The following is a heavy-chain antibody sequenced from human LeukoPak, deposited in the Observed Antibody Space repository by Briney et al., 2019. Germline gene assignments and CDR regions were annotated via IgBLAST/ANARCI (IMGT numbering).Heavy chain of an antibody. CDR3: ARGTTVLDY. Sequence: GGSLRLSCAASGFTFSAYAMSWVRQAPGKGLEWVSYISSSSIPIYYTDSVKGRFTTSRDNAKNSLYLQMNSLRDEDTAVYYCARGTTVLDYWGQGTLVTVSS. J-gene: IGHJ4*02. D-gene: IGHD4-17*01. CDR2: ISSSSIPI. V-gene: IGHV3-48*02. CDR1: GFTFSAYA.